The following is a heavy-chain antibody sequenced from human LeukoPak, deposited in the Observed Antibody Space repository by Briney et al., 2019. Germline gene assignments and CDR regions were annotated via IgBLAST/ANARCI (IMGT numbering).Heavy chain of an antibody. CDR2: ISDSGST. V-gene: IGHV4-59*01. Sequence: SETLSLTCTVSGGSITGYYWSWIRQPPGKGLEWIGYISDSGSTNYNPSLKSRVTMSLDTSKNQFTLKVTSVAAADTAVCFCARMISRAKPDYWGQGTLVTVSS. D-gene: IGHD3-16*01. J-gene: IGHJ4*02. CDR3: ARMISRAKPDY. CDR1: GGSITGYY.